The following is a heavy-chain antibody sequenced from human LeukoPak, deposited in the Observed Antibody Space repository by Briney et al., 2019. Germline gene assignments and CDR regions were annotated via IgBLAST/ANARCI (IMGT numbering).Heavy chain of an antibody. CDR1: GGSISSYY. D-gene: IGHD3-22*01. CDR3: ARDYDSSGYDWFGP. V-gene: IGHV4-59*01. Sequence: SETLSLTCTVSGGSISSYYWNWIRQPPGKGLEWIGYIYYSGSTNYNPSLKSRVTISVDTSKNQFSLKLSSVTAADTAVYYCARDYDSSGYDWFGPWGQGTLVTVSS. J-gene: IGHJ5*02. CDR2: IYYSGST.